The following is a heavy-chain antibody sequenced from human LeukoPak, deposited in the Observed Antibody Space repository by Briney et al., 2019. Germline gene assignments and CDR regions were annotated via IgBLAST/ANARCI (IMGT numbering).Heavy chain of an antibody. V-gene: IGHV1-2*02. D-gene: IGHD3-22*01. J-gene: IGHJ4*02. CDR3: ARAEYYYDSSGYYYYFDY. CDR2: INPNSGGT. CDR1: GYTFTGYY. Sequence: GASVKVSCKASGYTFTGYYMHWVRQAPGQGLEWMGWINPNSGGTNYAQKFQGRVTMTRDTSISTAYMELSRLRSDDTAVYYCARAEYYYDSSGYYYYFDYWGQGTLVTVSS.